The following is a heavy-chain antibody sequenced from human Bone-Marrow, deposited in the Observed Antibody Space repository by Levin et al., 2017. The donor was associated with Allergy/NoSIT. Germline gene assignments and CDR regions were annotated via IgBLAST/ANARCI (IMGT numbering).Heavy chain of an antibody. D-gene: IGHD2-2*01. CDR1: GFNFSTYY. CDR2: ISTTGSVI. CDR3: ARDALARYCSSVACSCDY. J-gene: IGHJ4*02. V-gene: IGHV3-11*01. Sequence: GESLKISCAASGFNFSTYYMSWIRQAPGKGLEWLTYISTTGSVIYYGDSVKGRFTVSRDNARNSLYLQMNSLRAEDTAVYYCARDALARYCSSVACSCDYWGPGGLVTVSS.